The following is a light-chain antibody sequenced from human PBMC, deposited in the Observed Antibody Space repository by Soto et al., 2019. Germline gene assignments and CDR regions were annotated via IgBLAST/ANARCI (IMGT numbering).Light chain of an antibody. CDR3: QQYNTYSWT. V-gene: IGKV1-5*03. J-gene: IGKJ1*01. CDR1: QSISSW. Sequence: DIPMTQSPSTLSASVRDRVTITCRASQSISSWLAWYQQKPGKAPKLLIYKASSLESGVPSRFSGSGSGTEFTLTISSLQPDDFATYYCQQYNTYSWTFGQATKVEIK. CDR2: KAS.